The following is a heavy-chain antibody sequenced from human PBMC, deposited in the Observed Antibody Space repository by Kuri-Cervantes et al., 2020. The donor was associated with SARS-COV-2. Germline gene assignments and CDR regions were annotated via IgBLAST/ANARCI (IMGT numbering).Heavy chain of an antibody. CDR2: IIPIFGTA. CDR1: GGTFSSYT. D-gene: IGHD4-23*01. CDR3: ARDVGYGGTSELDITYFDY. V-gene: IGHV1-69*06. Sequence: SVNVSCKASGGTFSSYTISWVRQAPGQGLEWMGGIIPIFGTANDAQKFQGRVTITADKSTSTAYMELSSLRSEDTAVYFCARDVGYGGTSELDITYFDYWGQGTLVTVSS. J-gene: IGHJ4*02.